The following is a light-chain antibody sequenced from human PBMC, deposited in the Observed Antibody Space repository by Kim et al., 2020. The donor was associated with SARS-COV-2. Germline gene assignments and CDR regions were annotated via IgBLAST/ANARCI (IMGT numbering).Light chain of an antibody. CDR1: QSLPQSNGKTY. CDR3: MQGIHLT. V-gene: IGKV2-29*02. Sequence: IVMTQTPLTLSVSPGQPASISCTSSQSLPQSNGKTYVYWYFQKPGQSPHLLIYEVSNRFSGVPDRFSGSGSGTEFTLKISRVEAEDVGVYYCMQGIHLTFGQGTRLEIK. J-gene: IGKJ5*01. CDR2: EVS.